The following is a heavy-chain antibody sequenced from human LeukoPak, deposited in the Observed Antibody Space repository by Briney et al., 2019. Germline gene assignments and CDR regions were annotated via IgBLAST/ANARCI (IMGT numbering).Heavy chain of an antibody. D-gene: IGHD3-16*02. CDR3: ARDFELSH. V-gene: IGHV3-33*08. J-gene: IGHJ4*02. CDR1: GFTFSSYS. CDR2: IWYDGSSK. Sequence: QTGGSLRLSCAASGFTFSSYSMNWVRQAPGKGLEWVALIWYDGSSKHYADSVRGRFTISRDNSKNTLYLQMNSLRAEDTAVYYCARDFELSHWGQGTLVTVSS.